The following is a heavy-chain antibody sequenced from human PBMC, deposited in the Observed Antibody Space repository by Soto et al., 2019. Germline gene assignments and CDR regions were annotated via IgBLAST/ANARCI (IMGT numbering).Heavy chain of an antibody. J-gene: IGHJ6*02. Sequence: GESLTISCKPSGYSFTSYWIGWVRQMPGKGLEWMGIIYPGDSDTRYSPSFQGQVTISADKSISTAYLQWSSLKASDTAMYYCASTGGSGSQSAYYYFGMDVWGQGTTVTLSS. CDR3: ASTGGSGSQSAYYYFGMDV. V-gene: IGHV5-51*01. CDR2: IYPGDSDT. D-gene: IGHD3-10*01. CDR1: GYSFTSYW.